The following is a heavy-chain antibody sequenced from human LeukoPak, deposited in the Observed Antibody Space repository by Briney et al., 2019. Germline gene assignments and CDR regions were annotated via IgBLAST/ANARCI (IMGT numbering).Heavy chain of an antibody. J-gene: IGHJ4*02. V-gene: IGHV3-30*02. D-gene: IGHD1-14*01. CDR1: GFIFSSYG. CDR2: IRYDGRNK. Sequence: PGGPLRLSCTASGFIFSSYGMHWVRQAPGKGLDWVAFIRYDGRNKYYADSVKGRFTISRDNSKNTLYLQMNSLRAEDTAVYYCTRDNNRKDDYWGQGTLVTVSS. CDR3: TRDNNRKDDY.